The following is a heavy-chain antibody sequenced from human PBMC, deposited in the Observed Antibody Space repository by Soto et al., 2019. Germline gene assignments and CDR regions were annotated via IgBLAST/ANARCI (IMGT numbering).Heavy chain of an antibody. J-gene: IGHJ4*02. Sequence: GGSLRLSCGASGLTLSRVSINWVRQVPGKGLEWVASISSGSSDTWYADSVKGRFIISRDNAQNSLFLQMNTLRPEDTAIYYCARVAYWGPGTQVTVSS. CDR3: ARVAY. V-gene: IGHV3-21*01. CDR1: GLTLSRVS. CDR2: ISSGSSDT.